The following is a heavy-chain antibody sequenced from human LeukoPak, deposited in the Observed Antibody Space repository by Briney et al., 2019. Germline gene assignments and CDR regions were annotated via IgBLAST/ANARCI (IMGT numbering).Heavy chain of an antibody. CDR2: TSAGGGST. CDR1: GFTFSSYA. CDR3: AKDRAAAGFDY. V-gene: IGHV3-23*01. Sequence: GRSLRLSCAASGFTFSSYAMSWVRQAPGKGLEWVSVTSAGGGSTYYADSVKGRFTISRDNSKNTLYLQMNSLRAEDTAVYYCAKDRAAAGFDYWGQGTLVTVSS. D-gene: IGHD6-13*01. J-gene: IGHJ4*02.